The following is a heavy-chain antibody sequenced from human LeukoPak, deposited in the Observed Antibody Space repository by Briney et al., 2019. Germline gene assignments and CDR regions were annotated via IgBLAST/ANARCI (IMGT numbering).Heavy chain of an antibody. CDR2: IIPIFGTA. D-gene: IGHD4-23*01. CDR1: GYTFTSYG. Sequence: GPSVKVSCKASGYTFTSYGISWVRQAPGQGLEWMGGIIPIFGTANYAQKFQGRVTMTEDTSTDTAYMELSSLRSEDTAVYYCGTPRALGGFDYWGQGTLVTVSS. J-gene: IGHJ4*02. V-gene: IGHV1-69*06. CDR3: GTPRALGGFDY.